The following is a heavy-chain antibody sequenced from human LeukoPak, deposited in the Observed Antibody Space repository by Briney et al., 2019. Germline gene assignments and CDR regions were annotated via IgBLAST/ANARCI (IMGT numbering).Heavy chain of an antibody. CDR2: ISGSGGST. V-gene: IGHV3-23*01. CDR3: AQVATRILAFDF. D-gene: IGHD1-1*01. J-gene: IGHJ3*01. CDR1: GFTFSSYA. Sequence: GGSLRLSCAASGFTFSSYAMSWVRQAPGKGLEWVSAISGSGGSTYYADSVKGRFTFSRDNSKNTLCLQMNCLRAEDTAVYYCAQVATRILAFDFWGQGTLVTVSS.